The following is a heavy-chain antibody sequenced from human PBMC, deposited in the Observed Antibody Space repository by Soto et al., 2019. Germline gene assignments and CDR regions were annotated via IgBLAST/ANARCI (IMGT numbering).Heavy chain of an antibody. D-gene: IGHD5-12*01. J-gene: IGHJ5*02. CDR1: GGTFSSYT. CDR3: ARTEYSGYDSWFDP. Sequence: SVKVSCKASGGTFSSYTISWVRQAPGQGLEWMGRIIPILGIANYAQKFQGRVTITADKSMSTAYMELSSLRSEDTAVYYCARTEYSGYDSWFDPWGQGTLVSVS. V-gene: IGHV1-69*02. CDR2: IIPILGIA.